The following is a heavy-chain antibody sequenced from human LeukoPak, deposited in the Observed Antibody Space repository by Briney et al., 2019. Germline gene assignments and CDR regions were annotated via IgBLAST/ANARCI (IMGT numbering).Heavy chain of an antibody. V-gene: IGHV3-30*04. D-gene: IGHD5-24*01. J-gene: IGHJ4*02. CDR2: ISYDGSNK. Sequence: ERSLRLSCAASGFTFSYYAMHWVRQAPGKGLEWVAVISYDGSNKYYADSVKGRFTISRDNSKNTLYLQMNSLRAEDTAVYYCAAAMATHYFDYWGQGTLVTVSS. CDR1: GFTFSYYA. CDR3: AAAMATHYFDY.